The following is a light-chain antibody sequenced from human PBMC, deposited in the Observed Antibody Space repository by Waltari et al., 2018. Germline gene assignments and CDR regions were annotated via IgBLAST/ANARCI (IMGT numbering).Light chain of an antibody. CDR2: GAS. J-gene: IGKJ4*01. V-gene: IGKV3D-15*01. CDR1: QSVNSN. CDR3: QQYNNWPLT. Sequence: EIVMTQSPATLSVSPGERATLSCRASQSVNSNLAWYQQKPGQAPSLLIYGASTRATGIPARFSGSGSGTEFTLTISSLQSEDSAVYYCQQYNNWPLTFGGGTKVEIK.